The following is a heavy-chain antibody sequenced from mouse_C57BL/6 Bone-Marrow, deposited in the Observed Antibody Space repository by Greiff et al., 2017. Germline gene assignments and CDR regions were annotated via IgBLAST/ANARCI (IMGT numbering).Heavy chain of an antibody. J-gene: IGHJ2*01. CDR2: ISVGGSYT. V-gene: IGHV5-4*01. D-gene: IGHD2-3*01. Sequence: EVQVVEAGGGLVKPGGAPKISCAASGFTFSSYAMSWVCQTPEKRLGWVATISVGGSYTYYPDNLKGRFTISRDNAKNNLYLQMSHLKSEDTAMYYCARDDVSFDYWGQGTTLTVSS. CDR1: GFTFSSYA. CDR3: ARDDVSFDY.